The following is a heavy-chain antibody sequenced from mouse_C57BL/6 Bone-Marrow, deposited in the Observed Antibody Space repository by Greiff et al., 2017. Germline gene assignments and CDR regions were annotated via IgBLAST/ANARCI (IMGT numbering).Heavy chain of an antibody. J-gene: IGHJ3*01. V-gene: IGHV5-9*01. Sequence: EVKLVESGGGLVKPGGSLKLSCAASGFTFSSYTMSWVRQTPEKRLEWVATISGGGGNTYYPDSVKGRFTISRDHAKNTLYLQMSRLRSEDTALYYCARGGVWLLRTWFAYWGQGTLVTVSA. CDR3: ARGGVWLLRTWFAY. CDR1: GFTFSSYT. CDR2: ISGGGGNT. D-gene: IGHD2-3*01.